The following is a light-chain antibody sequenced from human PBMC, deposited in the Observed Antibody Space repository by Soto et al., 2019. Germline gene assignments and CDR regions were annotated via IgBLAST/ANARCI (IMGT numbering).Light chain of an antibody. CDR2: GAS. V-gene: IGKV3-15*01. J-gene: IGKJ1*01. Sequence: EIVLTQSPGTVSLSPGESATLSCRASQSISRSDLAWYQHRPGQSPRLLMYGASNRATGIPARFSGSGSGTEFTLTISSLQSEDFAVYYCQQYNNWPRTFGQGTKV. CDR1: QSISRSD. CDR3: QQYNNWPRT.